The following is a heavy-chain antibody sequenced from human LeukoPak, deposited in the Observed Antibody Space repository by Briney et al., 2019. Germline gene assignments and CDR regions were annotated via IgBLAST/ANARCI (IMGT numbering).Heavy chain of an antibody. V-gene: IGHV3-30*02. CDR3: AKESDIVVVPAASVDY. D-gene: IGHD2-2*01. Sequence: GGSLRLSCAASGFTFSSYGMHWVRQAPGKGLGWVTFIRYDGSNKYYADSVKGRFTISRDNSKNTLYLQMNSLRAEDTAVYYCAKESDIVVVPAASVDYWGQGTLVTVSS. CDR2: IRYDGSNK. CDR1: GFTFSSYG. J-gene: IGHJ4*02.